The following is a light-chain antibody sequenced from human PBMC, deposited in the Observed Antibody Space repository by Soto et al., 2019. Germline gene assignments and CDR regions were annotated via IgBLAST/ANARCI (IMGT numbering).Light chain of an antibody. Sequence: EIVMTQSPATLSVSPGERATLSCRASQSVSSNLAWYQQKPGQAPRLLIYGASTRATGIPARFSGSGSGTEFTLTISSLEPEDSAVYYCHQRGSWPLTFGGGTKVDIK. V-gene: IGKV3-15*01. CDR3: HQRGSWPLT. CDR2: GAS. CDR1: QSVSSN. J-gene: IGKJ4*01.